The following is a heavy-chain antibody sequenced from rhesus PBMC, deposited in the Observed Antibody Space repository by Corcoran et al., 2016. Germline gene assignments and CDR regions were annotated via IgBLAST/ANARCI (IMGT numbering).Heavy chain of an antibody. V-gene: IGHV4S7*01. Sequence: QVQLQESGPGLVKPSETLSLTCAVSGGSISSSNWWSWIRQSPGKGLGWIGYIYGGSGSTSYNPSLKRRVTISTDTSNNQFSLKLSSVTAADTAGYYCARRLATVTLSYFDYWGQGVLVTVSS. CDR2: IYGGSGST. CDR1: GGSISSSNW. CDR3: ARRLATVTLSYFDY. J-gene: IGHJ4*01. D-gene: IGHD5-36*02.